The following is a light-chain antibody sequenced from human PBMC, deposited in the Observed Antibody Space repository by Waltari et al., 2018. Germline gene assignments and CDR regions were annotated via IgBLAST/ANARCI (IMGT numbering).Light chain of an antibody. CDR2: DVV. CDR3: SSYTSSDTYV. CDR1: RSDFSLLAY. V-gene: IGLV2-14*03. J-gene: IGLJ1*01. Sequence: SALPQPASVSGSPGQSITISCTGTRSDFSLLAYVSWYQQRPGKVPRLIIYDVVKRPSGVSNRFSGSMSGYTATLTISGLQAEDEADYYCSSYTSSDTYVFGSGTTVTVL.